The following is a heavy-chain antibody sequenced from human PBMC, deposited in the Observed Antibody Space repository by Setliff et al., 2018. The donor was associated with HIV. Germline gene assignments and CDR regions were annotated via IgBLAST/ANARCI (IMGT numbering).Heavy chain of an antibody. CDR3: ARVRYCSGGSCYGGEYWFDP. D-gene: IGHD2-15*01. J-gene: IGHJ5*02. Sequence: ASVKVSCKASARIFSNYPISWVRQAPGQGLEWMGVIHPSGGSTSYAQSFQDRVTMTRDTSTSTVYMELSSLRSEDTAVYYCARVRYCSGGSCYGGEYWFDPWGQGTLVTVSS. CDR2: IHPSGGST. V-gene: IGHV1-46*01. CDR1: ARIFSNYP.